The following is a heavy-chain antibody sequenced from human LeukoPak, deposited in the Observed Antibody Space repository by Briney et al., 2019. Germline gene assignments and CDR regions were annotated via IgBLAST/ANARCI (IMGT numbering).Heavy chain of an antibody. D-gene: IGHD6-19*01. J-gene: IGHJ5*02. CDR3: ARGWRSSGYNWFDP. V-gene: IGHV4-30-4*01. Sequence: SQTLSLTCTVSGGSISSGDYYWSWIRQPPGKGLEWIGEINHSGGTNYNPSLKSRVTISVDTSKKQFSLKLSSVTAADTAVYYCARGWRSSGYNWFDPWGQGTLVTVSS. CDR1: GGSISSGDYY. CDR2: INHSGGT.